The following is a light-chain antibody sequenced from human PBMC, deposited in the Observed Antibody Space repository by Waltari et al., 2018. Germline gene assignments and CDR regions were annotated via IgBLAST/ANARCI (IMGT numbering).Light chain of an antibody. J-gene: IGKJ3*01. CDR1: QNIDDF. CDR3: QQSYSSPPS. CDR2: AAS. V-gene: IGKV1-39*01. Sequence: DRVTITCRASQNIDDFLNWYQQKPGTPPSLLIDAASSLRSGVPSRFSGSGSGTSFTLTITSLQPDDLATYYCQQSYSSPPSFGPGTKLNI.